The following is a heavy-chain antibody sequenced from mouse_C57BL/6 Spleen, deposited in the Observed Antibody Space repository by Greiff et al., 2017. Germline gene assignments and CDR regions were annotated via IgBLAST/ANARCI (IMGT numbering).Heavy chain of an antibody. CDR3: GRGLYGCSGGYFGG. D-gene: IGHD1-1*01. V-gene: IGHV1-55*01. Sequence: VQLQQSGAELVKPGASVKMSCKASGYTFTSYWITWVKQRPGQGLEWIGDIYPGSGSTNYNEKFKSKATLTVDTASSTAYMQLSSLTSEDSAVYYGGRGLYGCSGGYFGGWGTGTTVTVAS. J-gene: IGHJ1*03. CDR1: GYTFTSYW. CDR2: IYPGSGST.